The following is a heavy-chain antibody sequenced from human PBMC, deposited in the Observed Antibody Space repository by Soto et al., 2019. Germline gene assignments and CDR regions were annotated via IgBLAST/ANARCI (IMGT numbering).Heavy chain of an antibody. J-gene: IGHJ4*02. CDR2: INHSGST. Sequence: SETLSLTCAVYGGSFSGYYWSWIRQPPGKGLEWIGEINHSGSTNYNPSLKSRVTISVDTSKNQFSLKLSSVTAADTAVYYCARGAIQLWLRYFDDSGQGTLVTVSS. CDR3: ARGAIQLWLRYFDD. D-gene: IGHD5-18*01. CDR1: GGSFSGYY. V-gene: IGHV4-34*01.